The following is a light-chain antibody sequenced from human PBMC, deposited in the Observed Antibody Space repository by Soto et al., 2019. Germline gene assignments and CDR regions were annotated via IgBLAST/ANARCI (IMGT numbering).Light chain of an antibody. CDR2: GAS. Sequence: IVVTQSPATLSLSPRARATLSCMASQTVRNYLALYQQKPGQAPRLLIYGASTRATGIPARFSGSGSGTEFTLTISSLQSEDFAVDYCQQYNNSPPITFGQGTRLEIK. CDR3: QQYNNSPPIT. J-gene: IGKJ5*01. V-gene: IGKV3-15*01. CDR1: QTVRNY.